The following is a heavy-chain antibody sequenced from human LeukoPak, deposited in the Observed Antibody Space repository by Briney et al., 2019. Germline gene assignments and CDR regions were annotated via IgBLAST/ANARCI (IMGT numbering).Heavy chain of an antibody. V-gene: IGHV3-48*04. D-gene: IGHD1/OR15-1a*01. J-gene: IGHJ4*02. CDR1: GFSFNSYA. Sequence: GGSLRLSCAASGFSFNSYAMNWVRQAPGVGLQWISYITGNSRIIYYADSVKGRFTISRDNAKTSLYLQMNSPRAEDTAVYYCARVSGGRTEYFDSWGQGTLVTVSS. CDR3: ARVSGGRTEYFDS. CDR2: ITGNSRII.